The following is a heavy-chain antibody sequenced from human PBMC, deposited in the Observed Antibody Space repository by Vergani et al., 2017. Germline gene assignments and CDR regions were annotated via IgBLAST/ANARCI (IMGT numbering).Heavy chain of an antibody. CDR2: IITFFGTT. Sequence: QVQLVQSGAEVKKPGSSVKVSCKASGGPFKNSAFSWVRQVPGQGLEWMGRIITFFGTTDYAQKFQGRFTIIADEFTKTVDMQLSNLRSEDTAVYYCVRVLHTSYILGAFDIWGQGIKVTVSS. CDR3: VRVLHTSYILGAFDI. V-gene: IGHV1-69*13. CDR1: GGPFKNSA. J-gene: IGHJ3*02. D-gene: IGHD2-21*01.